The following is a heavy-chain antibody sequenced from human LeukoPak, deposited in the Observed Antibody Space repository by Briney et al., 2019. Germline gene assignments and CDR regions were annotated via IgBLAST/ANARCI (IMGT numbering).Heavy chain of an antibody. CDR2: INHSGST. Sequence: SETLSLTCAVYGGSFSGYYWSWIPQPPGKGLEWIGEINHSGSTNYNPSLKSRVTISVDTSKNQFSLKLSSVTAADTAVYYCARIPTVWFDPWGQGTPVTVSS. D-gene: IGHD4-17*01. V-gene: IGHV4-34*01. CDR1: GGSFSGYY. J-gene: IGHJ5*02. CDR3: ARIPTVWFDP.